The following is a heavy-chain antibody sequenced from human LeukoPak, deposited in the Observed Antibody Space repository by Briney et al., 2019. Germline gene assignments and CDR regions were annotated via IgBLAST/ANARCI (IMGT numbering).Heavy chain of an antibody. CDR3: ARGYDYVWGNYRYPFDY. D-gene: IGHD3-16*02. V-gene: IGHV4-59*01. CDR2: IYYSGST. J-gene: IGHJ4*02. Sequence: SETLSLTCTVSGGSISSYYWSWIRQPPGKGLEWIGYIYYSGSTNYNPSLKSRVTISVDTSKNQFSLKLSSVTAADTAVYYCARGYDYVWGNYRYPFDYWGQGTLVTVSS. CDR1: GGSISSYY.